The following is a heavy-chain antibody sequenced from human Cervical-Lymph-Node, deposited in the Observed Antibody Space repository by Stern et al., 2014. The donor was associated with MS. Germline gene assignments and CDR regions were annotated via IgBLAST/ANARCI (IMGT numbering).Heavy chain of an antibody. J-gene: IGHJ5*02. V-gene: IGHV4-38-2*02. CDR3: AREEQQLVHGNWFDP. D-gene: IGHD6-13*01. CDR1: SYSISSGYY. Sequence: QVQLQESGPGLVKPSETLSLTCTVSSYSISSGYYWGWIRQPPGKGLEWXGTIYHSGSTYYNPSLKSRVTISVDTSKNPFFLKLTSVTAADTAMYYCAREEQQLVHGNWFDPWGQGILVTVSS. CDR2: IYHSGST.